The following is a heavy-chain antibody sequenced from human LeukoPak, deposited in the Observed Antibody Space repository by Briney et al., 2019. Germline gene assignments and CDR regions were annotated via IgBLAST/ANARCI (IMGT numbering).Heavy chain of an antibody. J-gene: IGHJ4*02. Sequence: GGSLRLSCAASGFTFSSYWMSWVRKAPGKGLEWVANIKQDGSEKYYVDSVKGRFTISRDNSKDTLYLQMDSLRAEDTAVYYCAKGSGSSCYSPCDYWGQGILVTVSS. D-gene: IGHD2-15*01. CDR2: IKQDGSEK. CDR3: AKGSGSSCYSPCDY. V-gene: IGHV3-7*03. CDR1: GFTFSSYW.